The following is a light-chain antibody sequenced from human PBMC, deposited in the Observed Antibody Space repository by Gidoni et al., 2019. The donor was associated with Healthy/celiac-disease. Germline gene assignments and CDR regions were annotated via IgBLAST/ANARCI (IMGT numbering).Light chain of an antibody. CDR3: QSADSSGNVV. Sequence: SYELTHPPSVSASPGQTARITCSGDALPKQYAYWYQQKPGQAPVLVIYKDSERPSGIPERFSGSSSGTTVTLTISGVQAEDEADYYCQSADSSGNVVFGGGTKLTVL. CDR2: KDS. CDR1: ALPKQY. J-gene: IGLJ2*01. V-gene: IGLV3-25*03.